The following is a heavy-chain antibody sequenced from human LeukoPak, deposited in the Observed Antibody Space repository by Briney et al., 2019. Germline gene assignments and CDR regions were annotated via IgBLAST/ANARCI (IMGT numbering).Heavy chain of an antibody. J-gene: IGHJ4*02. CDR3: ARYPGYNWKGFDY. CDR1: GFTFSSYW. V-gene: IGHV3-7*01. CDR2: IKQDGSEK. D-gene: IGHD1-1*01. Sequence: GGSLRLSCAASGFTFSSYWMSWVRQAPGKGLEWVANIKQDGSEKYYVDSVKGRFTISRDNAKNSLYLQMNSLRAEDTAVYCCARYPGYNWKGFDYWGQGTLVTVSS.